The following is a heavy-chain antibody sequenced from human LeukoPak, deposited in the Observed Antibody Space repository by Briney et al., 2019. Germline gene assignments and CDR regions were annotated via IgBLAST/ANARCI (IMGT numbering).Heavy chain of an antibody. CDR1: GYTFTGYY. CDR2: INPNSGGT. CDR3: ARGGMFSSSWCDY. J-gene: IGHJ4*02. Sequence: ASVKVSCTTSGYTFTGYYMHWVRQAPGQGLEWMGWINPNSGGTNYAQKFQGRVTMTRDTSISTAYMELSSLRSDDTAVYYCARGGMFSSSWCDYWGQGTLVTVSS. V-gene: IGHV1-2*02. D-gene: IGHD6-13*01.